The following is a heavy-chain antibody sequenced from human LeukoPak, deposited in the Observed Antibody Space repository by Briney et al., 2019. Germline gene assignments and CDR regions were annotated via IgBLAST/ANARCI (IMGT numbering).Heavy chain of an antibody. CDR1: RGTFSSYA. CDR2: IIPIFGTA. V-gene: IGHV1-69*13. CDR3: ARGSSWFLNWFDP. Sequence: SVKVSCKASRGTFSSYAISWVRQAPGQGLEWLGGIIPIFGTANYAQKFQGRVTITADESTSTAYMDLSSLRSEDTAVYYCARGSSWFLNWFDPWGQGSLVTVSS. J-gene: IGHJ5*02. D-gene: IGHD6-13*01.